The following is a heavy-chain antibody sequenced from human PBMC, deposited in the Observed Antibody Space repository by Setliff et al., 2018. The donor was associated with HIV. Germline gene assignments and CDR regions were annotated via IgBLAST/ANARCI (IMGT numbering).Heavy chain of an antibody. J-gene: IGHJ4*02. V-gene: IGHV4-38-2*02. D-gene: IGHD3-10*01. CDR1: GYSITNGNY. CDR2: IYSTGHT. Sequence: SETLSLTCLVFGYSITNGNYWAWIRQSPGKGLEWIGSIYSTGHTYYNPSHKSRLTMSVDTAKNRFSLKLISVTAADTAVYYCARDRALRFSKSPSFNYFDVWGQGARVTVSS. CDR3: ARDRALRFSKSPSFNYFDV.